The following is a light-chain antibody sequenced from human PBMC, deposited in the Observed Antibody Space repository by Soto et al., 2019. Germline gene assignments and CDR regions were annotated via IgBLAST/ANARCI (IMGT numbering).Light chain of an antibody. J-gene: IGLJ1*01. V-gene: IGLV4-69*01. CDR3: QTWGTGIRV. CDR2: VNSDGSH. CDR1: SGHSSYA. Sequence: QPVLTQSPSASASLGASVKLTCTLSSGHSSYAIAWHQQQPEKGPRYLMKVNSDGSHNKGDGIPDRFSGSSSGAERYLTISSLQSEDAADYYCQTWGTGIRVFGTGTKLTVL.